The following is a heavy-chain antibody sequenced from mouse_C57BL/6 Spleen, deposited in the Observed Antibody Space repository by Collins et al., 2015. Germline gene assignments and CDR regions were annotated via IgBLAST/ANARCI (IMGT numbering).Heavy chain of an antibody. CDR2: ISYDGSN. D-gene: IGHD2-4*01. CDR3: AWGMITTAMDY. CDR1: GYSITGGI. J-gene: IGHJ4*01. Sequence: VQLQESGPGLVKPSQSLSLTCSVTGYSITGGILELDPAVPRNKLDWMGYISYDGSNNYNPSLKNRISITRDTSKNQFFLKLNSVTTEDTATYYCAWGMITTAMDYWGQGTSVTVSS. V-gene: IGHV3-6*02.